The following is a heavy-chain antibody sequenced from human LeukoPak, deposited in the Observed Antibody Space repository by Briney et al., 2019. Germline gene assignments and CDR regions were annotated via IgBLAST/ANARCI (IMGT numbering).Heavy chain of an antibody. D-gene: IGHD1-26*01. CDR2: ISSSGTTI. Sequence: GSLRLSCAASGFTFSDYYMSWIRQAPGKGLEWVSYISSSGTTIYYADSVKGRFTISRDNAKNSLYLQMNSLRAEDTAVYYCARVSGSDYYFDYWGQGTLVTVSS. CDR1: GFTFSDYY. V-gene: IGHV3-11*01. CDR3: ARVSGSDYYFDY. J-gene: IGHJ4*02.